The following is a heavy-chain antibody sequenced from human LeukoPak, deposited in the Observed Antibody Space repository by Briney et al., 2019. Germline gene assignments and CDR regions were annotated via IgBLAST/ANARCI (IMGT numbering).Heavy chain of an antibody. J-gene: IGHJ4*02. CDR2: ISSSSSYI. V-gene: IGHV3-21*01. CDR3: ARDSYSGSSVPGY. CDR1: GFTFSNAW. D-gene: IGHD1-26*01. Sequence: GGSLRLSCAASGFTFSNAWMSWVRQAPGKGLEWVSSISSSSSYIYYADSVKGRFTISRDNAKNSLYLQMNSLRAEDTAVYYCARDSYSGSSVPGYWGQGTLVTVSS.